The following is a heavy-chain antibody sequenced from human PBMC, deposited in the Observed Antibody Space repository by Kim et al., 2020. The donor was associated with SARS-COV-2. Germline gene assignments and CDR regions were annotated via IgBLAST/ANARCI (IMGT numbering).Heavy chain of an antibody. Sequence: KGRFTISRDNAKNSLYLQMNSLRAEDTAVYYCAREVIAVAGTYYYYGMDVWGQGTTVTVSS. V-gene: IGHV3-11*06. CDR3: AREVIAVAGTYYYYGMDV. J-gene: IGHJ6*02. D-gene: IGHD6-19*01.